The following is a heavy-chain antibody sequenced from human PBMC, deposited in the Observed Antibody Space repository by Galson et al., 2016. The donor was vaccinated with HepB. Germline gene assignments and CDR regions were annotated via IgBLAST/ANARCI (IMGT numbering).Heavy chain of an antibody. CDR3: ARGYWFSTGWYRPFFGP. V-gene: IGHV1-8*01. Sequence: SVKVSCKASGDTLSRYEVNWVRQAAGQGLEWVGYMNPNNGLAGYAQKFRGSVTMTWNTSTATAYLELSSLRSDDTAVYFCARGYWFSTGWYRPFFGPWGQGTLVTVSS. D-gene: IGHD6-19*01. CDR2: MNPNNGLA. J-gene: IGHJ5*02. CDR1: GDTLSRYE.